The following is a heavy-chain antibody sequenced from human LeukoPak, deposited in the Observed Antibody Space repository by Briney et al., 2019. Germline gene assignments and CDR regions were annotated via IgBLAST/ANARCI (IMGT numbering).Heavy chain of an antibody. Sequence: ASVKVSCKVSGYTLTELSMHWVRQAPGKGLEWMGGFDPEDGETIYAQKFQGRVTMTEDTSTDTAYMELSSLRSEDTAVYYCATASKKTYYYGSGEIGCYFDYWGQGTLVTVSS. J-gene: IGHJ4*02. V-gene: IGHV1-24*01. CDR1: GYTLTELS. CDR2: FDPEDGET. CDR3: ATASKKTYYYGSGEIGCYFDY. D-gene: IGHD3-10*01.